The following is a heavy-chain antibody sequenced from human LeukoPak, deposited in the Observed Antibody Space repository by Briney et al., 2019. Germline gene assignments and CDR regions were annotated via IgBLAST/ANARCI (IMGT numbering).Heavy chain of an antibody. J-gene: IGHJ4*02. CDR2: IWYDGSSK. CDR3: ARDSLSWYYFDY. Sequence: GGTPRLSCAASGFTFSSYGMHWVRQAPGKGLEWMAVIWYDGSSKYYADSLKGRFTISRDTSKNTLYLQMNSMRAEDTAVYYCARDSLSWYYFDYWGQGTLVTVSS. CDR1: GFTFSSYG. D-gene: IGHD6-13*01. V-gene: IGHV3-33*01.